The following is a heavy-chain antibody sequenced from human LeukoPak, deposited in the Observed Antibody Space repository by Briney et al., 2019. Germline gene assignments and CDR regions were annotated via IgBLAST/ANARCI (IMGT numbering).Heavy chain of an antibody. CDR3: AKDLNTDFWSGYYGYFDY. Sequence: GASTYYADSVKGRFTISRDNSKNTLYLQMNSLRAEDTAVYYCAKDLNTDFWSGYYGYFDYWGQGTLVTVSS. J-gene: IGHJ4*02. CDR2: GAST. V-gene: IGHV3-23*01. D-gene: IGHD3-3*01.